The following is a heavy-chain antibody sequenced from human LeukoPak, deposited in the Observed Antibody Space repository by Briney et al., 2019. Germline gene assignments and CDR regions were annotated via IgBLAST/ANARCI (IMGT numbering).Heavy chain of an antibody. CDR3: ARDGYFSWELQPYFDY. CDR2: IKQDGSEK. V-gene: IGHV3-7*04. Sequence: AGGSLRLSCAASGFTFSSYWMSWVRQAPGKGLEWVANIKQDGSEKYYVDSVKGRFTISRDNAKNSLYLQMNSLRAEDTAVYYCARDGYFSWELQPYFDYWGQGTLVTVSS. J-gene: IGHJ4*02. CDR1: GFTFSSYW. D-gene: IGHD1-26*01.